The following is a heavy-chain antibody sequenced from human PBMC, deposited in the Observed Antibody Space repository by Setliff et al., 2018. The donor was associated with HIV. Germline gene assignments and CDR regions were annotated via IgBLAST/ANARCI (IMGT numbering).Heavy chain of an antibody. CDR1: GFTFSSYT. D-gene: IGHD3-22*01. J-gene: IGHJ6*02. Sequence: GGSLRLSCAASGFTFSSYTVNWVRQAPGKGLDWVSYISSSGSTIYYADSVKGRFTVYRDNTKNSLYLQMNILRAEDTAVYYCARRKYYYDSTAYFHYKYYGLDVWGQGTTVTVSS. V-gene: IGHV3-48*04. CDR3: ARRKYYYDSTAYFHYKYYGLDV. CDR2: ISSSGSTI.